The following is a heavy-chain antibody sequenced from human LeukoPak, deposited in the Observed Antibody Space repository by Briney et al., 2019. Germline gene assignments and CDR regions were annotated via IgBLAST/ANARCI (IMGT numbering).Heavy chain of an antibody. D-gene: IGHD3-10*01. CDR1: GYSLPSQW. CDR3: ARWMFYYDSGVLQFHYHGMDV. V-gene: IGHV5-51*01. J-gene: IGHJ6*02. Sequence: GESLKISCKGSGYSLPSQWIGLVRQVPGEGLGWMRVIYPSDSDTECSPPFQGQVTISVDKSISTAYLQWSSLKASDTAIYYCARWMFYYDSGVLQFHYHGMDVWGQGTTVTVSS. CDR2: IYPSDSDT.